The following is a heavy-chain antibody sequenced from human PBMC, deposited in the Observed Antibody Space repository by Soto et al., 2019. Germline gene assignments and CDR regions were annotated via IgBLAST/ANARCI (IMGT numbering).Heavy chain of an antibody. D-gene: IGHD6-13*01. CDR3: ARAGSSVSLGSSWHDYYYYGMDV. J-gene: IGHJ6*02. Sequence: SVKVSCKASGGTFSSYAIGWVRQAPGQGLEWMGGIIPIFGTANYAQKFQGRVTITADKSTSTAYMELSSLRSEDTAVYYCARAGSSVSLGSSWHDYYYYGMDVWGQGTTVTVS. CDR2: IIPIFGTA. CDR1: GGTFSSYA. V-gene: IGHV1-69*06.